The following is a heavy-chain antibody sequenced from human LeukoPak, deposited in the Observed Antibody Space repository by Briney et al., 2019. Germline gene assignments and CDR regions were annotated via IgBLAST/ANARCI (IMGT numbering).Heavy chain of an antibody. CDR3: AREMSYGDSFDY. D-gene: IGHD4-17*01. CDR1: GFTFSNYW. J-gene: IGHJ4*02. V-gene: IGHV3-7*05. CDR2: MNQDRSER. Sequence: GGPLRLSCAASGFTFSNYWMSWVRQAPGKGLEGVANMNQDRSERYYVDSVKGRFTTSRDNAKNSLYLLLNSPRAEDTAVYLCAREMSYGDSFDYWGQGTLVTVSS.